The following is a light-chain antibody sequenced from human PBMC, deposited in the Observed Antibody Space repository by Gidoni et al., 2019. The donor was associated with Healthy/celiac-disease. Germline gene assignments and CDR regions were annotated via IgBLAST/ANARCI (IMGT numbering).Light chain of an antibody. V-gene: IGKV4-1*01. CDR2: WAS. Sequence: DIVMTQSPDSLAVSLGERATINCKSSQSVLYSSNNQNYLAWYQQKPGQPPKLLIYWASTRESGVPDRFSGSGSGTDFTLTISSLQAEDVAVYYCQQYYSTPQTFXXXTKVEIK. CDR3: QQYYSTPQT. CDR1: QSVLYSSNNQNY. J-gene: IGKJ1*01.